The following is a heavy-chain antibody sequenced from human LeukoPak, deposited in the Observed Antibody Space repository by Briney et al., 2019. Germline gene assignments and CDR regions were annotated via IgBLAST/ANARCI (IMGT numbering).Heavy chain of an antibody. V-gene: IGHV1-18*01. Sequence: ASVKVSCKASGYPFTSYCISWVRQAPGQGLEWMGWISTYNGNTKYAQKLQGRVTMTTDTSTSTAYMKLRSLRSDDTAVFYCARLPDYYDSSGPIKDAFDIWGLGTVVTVSS. CDR2: ISTYNGNT. D-gene: IGHD3-22*01. CDR1: GYPFTSYC. J-gene: IGHJ3*02. CDR3: ARLPDYYDSSGPIKDAFDI.